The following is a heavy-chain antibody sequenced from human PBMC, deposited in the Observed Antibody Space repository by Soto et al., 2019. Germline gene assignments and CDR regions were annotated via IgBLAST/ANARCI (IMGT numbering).Heavy chain of an antibody. Sequence: QVQLVQSGAEVKKPGSSVKVSCKASGGTFSSYTISWVRQAPGQGLEWMGRIIPILGIANYAQKFQGRVTITADKSTSTSYMELSSLRSEDTAVYYCATYPSPMVRAREGWGQGTLVTVSS. D-gene: IGHD3-10*01. J-gene: IGHJ4*02. V-gene: IGHV1-69*02. CDR1: GGTFSSYT. CDR3: ATYPSPMVRAREG. CDR2: IIPILGIA.